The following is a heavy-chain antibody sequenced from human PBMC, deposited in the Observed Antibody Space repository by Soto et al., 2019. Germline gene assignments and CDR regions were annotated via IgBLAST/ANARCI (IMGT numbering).Heavy chain of an antibody. V-gene: IGHV1-69*13. Sequence: SVKVSCKASGGTFSSYAISWVRQAPGQGLEWMGGIIPIFGTANYAQKFQGRVTITADESTGTAYMELSSLRSEDTAVYYCAINPSEGRYYYYYYGMDVWGQGTTVTVSS. D-gene: IGHD3-16*02. CDR3: AINPSEGRYYYYYYGMDV. J-gene: IGHJ6*02. CDR1: GGTFSSYA. CDR2: IIPIFGTA.